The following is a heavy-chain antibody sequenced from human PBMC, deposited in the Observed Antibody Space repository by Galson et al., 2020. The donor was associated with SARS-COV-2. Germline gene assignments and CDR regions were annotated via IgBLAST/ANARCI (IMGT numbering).Heavy chain of an antibody. CDR1: GFTFRSYW. Sequence: GGSLRLSCAAAGFTFRSYWMSWVRQAPGKGLEWVANIKQDGSEKYYVDAVKGRFTVSRDNAKNSLYLQMNSLRVEDTAVYYCLRDSSIVGGFNFWGLGTLVTVSS. D-gene: IGHD1-26*01. J-gene: IGHJ4*02. V-gene: IGHV3-7*01. CDR2: IKQDGSEK. CDR3: LRDSSIVGGFNF.